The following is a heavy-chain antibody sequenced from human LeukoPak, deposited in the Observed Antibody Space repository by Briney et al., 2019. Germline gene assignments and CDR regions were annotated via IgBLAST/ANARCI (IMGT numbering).Heavy chain of an antibody. J-gene: IGHJ5*02. CDR3: ARAVGTTSWFDP. V-gene: IGHV1-24*01. CDR1: GYTLTELS. D-gene: IGHD1-1*01. CDR2: FDPEDGET. Sequence: ASVKVSCKVSGYTLTELSMHWVRQAPGKGLEWMGSFDPEDGETIYAQKFQGRVTITADESTSTAYMELSSLRSEDTAVYYCARAVGTTSWFDPWGQGTLVTVSS.